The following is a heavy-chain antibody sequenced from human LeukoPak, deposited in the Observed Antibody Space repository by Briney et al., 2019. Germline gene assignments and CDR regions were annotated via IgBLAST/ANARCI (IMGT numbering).Heavy chain of an antibody. D-gene: IGHD7-27*01. Sequence: GGSLRLSCVASGFTFSSYSMNWVRQAPGKGLEWVSAISGSGGSTYYADSVKGRFTISRDNSKNTLYLQMNSLRAEDTAVYYCAKAPTGVSDYWGQGTLVTVSS. V-gene: IGHV3-23*01. CDR2: ISGSGGST. CDR3: AKAPTGVSDY. J-gene: IGHJ4*02. CDR1: GFTFSSYS.